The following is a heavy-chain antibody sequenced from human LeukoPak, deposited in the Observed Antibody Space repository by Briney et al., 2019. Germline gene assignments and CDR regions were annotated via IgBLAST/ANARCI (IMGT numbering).Heavy chain of an antibody. CDR3: ARDPQVGAPYYYMDV. V-gene: IGHV1-18*01. J-gene: IGHJ6*03. CDR1: GYTFTSYG. CDR2: ISAYSGNT. Sequence: GASVKVSCKASGYTFTSYGISWVRQAPGQGLEWMGWISAYSGNTNYAQKLQGRVTMTTDTSTSTAYMELRSLRSDDTAVYYCARDPQVGAPYYYMDVWGKGTTVTVSS. D-gene: IGHD1-26*01.